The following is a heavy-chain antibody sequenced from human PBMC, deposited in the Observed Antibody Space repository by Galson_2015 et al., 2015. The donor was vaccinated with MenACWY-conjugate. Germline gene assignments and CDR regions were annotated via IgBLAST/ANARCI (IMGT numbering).Heavy chain of an antibody. CDR3: ARTATGTTGDAMDV. Sequence: PALVKPTQTLTLTCTFSGFSLSTTGVGVAWIRQPPGKALEWLALIYWDDDKFYSTSLKTRLAISKDTSKNQVVLTMTTMDPVDTATYFCARTATGTTGDAMDVWGQGTTVTVSS. V-gene: IGHV2-70*13. D-gene: IGHD1-7*01. CDR2: IYWDDDK. CDR1: GFSLSTTGVG. J-gene: IGHJ6*02.